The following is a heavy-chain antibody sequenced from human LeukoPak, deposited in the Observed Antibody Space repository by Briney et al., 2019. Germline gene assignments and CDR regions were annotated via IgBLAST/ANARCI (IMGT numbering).Heavy chain of an antibody. Sequence: PSETLSLTCTVSGGSISSSSYYWGWIRQPPGKGLEWIGSIYYSGSTYYNPSLKSRVTISVDTSKNQFSLKLSSVTAADTAVYYCARDGQWLVRGYFDYWGQGTLVTVSS. CDR1: GGSISSSSYY. V-gene: IGHV4-39*07. CDR2: IYYSGST. J-gene: IGHJ4*02. CDR3: ARDGQWLVRGYFDY. D-gene: IGHD6-19*01.